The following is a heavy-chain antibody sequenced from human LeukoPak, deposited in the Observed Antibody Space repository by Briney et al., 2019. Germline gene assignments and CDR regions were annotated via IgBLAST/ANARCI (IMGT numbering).Heavy chain of an antibody. Sequence: PGGSLRLSCVASGFTFSSYEMIWVRQAPGRGLEWVSYISSSGNTIYYADSVKGRFTISRDNAKNSLYLQMNSLRAEDTAVYYCASWKYSYGHDHWGQGTLVTVSS. D-gene: IGHD5-18*01. CDR3: ASWKYSYGHDH. CDR2: ISSSGNTI. V-gene: IGHV3-48*03. J-gene: IGHJ4*02. CDR1: GFTFSSYE.